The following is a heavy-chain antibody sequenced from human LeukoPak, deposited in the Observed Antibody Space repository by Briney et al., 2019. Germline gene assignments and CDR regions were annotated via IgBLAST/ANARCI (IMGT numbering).Heavy chain of an antibody. CDR1: EYTFTDYY. V-gene: IGHV1-2*06. D-gene: IGHD5-18*01. CDR3: ARGGRSGYRYFDY. J-gene: IGHJ4*02. CDR2: ISPNTGGT. Sequence: ASLKVSCKASEYTFTDYYIHWIRQAPGQGLEWMGRISPNTGGTDHAQEFRDKITMTRDTSISTAYIELSRLISDDTAVYYCARGGRSGYRYFDYWGQRTLVTVSS.